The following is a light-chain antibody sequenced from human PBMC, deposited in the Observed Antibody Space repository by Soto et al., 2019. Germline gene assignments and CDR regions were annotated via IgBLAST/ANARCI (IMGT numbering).Light chain of an antibody. CDR2: AAS. J-gene: IGKJ3*01. CDR1: QGIRSY. CDR3: QQLNNYPLS. V-gene: IGKV1-9*01. Sequence: DIQLTQSPSFLSASVGDRVTITCRASQGIRSYLAWYQQQPGKAPKLXIYAASTLQSGVPSRFSGSGSGTEFTLTISSLQPEDFATYYCQQLNNYPLSFGPGTKVDIK.